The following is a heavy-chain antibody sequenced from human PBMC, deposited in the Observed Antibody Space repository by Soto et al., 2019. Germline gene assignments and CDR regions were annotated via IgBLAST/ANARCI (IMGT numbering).Heavy chain of an antibody. CDR1: GGSISSSSYY. CDR3: ARLPYDFWSGYYLGYFDY. V-gene: IGHV4-39*01. D-gene: IGHD3-3*01. J-gene: IGHJ4*02. CDR2: IYYSGST. Sequence: XEPLSLTCTVSGGSISSSSYYWGWIRQPPGKGLEWIGSIYYSGSTYYNPSLKSRVTISVDTSKNQFSLKLSSVTAADTAVYYCARLPYDFWSGYYLGYFDYWGQGTLVTVSS.